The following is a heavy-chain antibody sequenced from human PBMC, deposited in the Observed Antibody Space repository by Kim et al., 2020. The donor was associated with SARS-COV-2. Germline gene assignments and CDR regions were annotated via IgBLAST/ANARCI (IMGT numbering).Heavy chain of an antibody. D-gene: IGHD3-10*01. CDR3: ARGRGSGSYFNGY. CDR1: GGSFSGYY. Sequence: SENLSLTCAVYGGSFSGYYWGWIRQPPGKGLEWIGEINRGGDTNYNPSLKSRVTISVDTSKNQFSLRLTSMTAADTCVYYCARGRGSGSYFNGYWGQGTLVTVSS. J-gene: IGHJ4*02. V-gene: IGHV4-34*01. CDR2: INRGGDT.